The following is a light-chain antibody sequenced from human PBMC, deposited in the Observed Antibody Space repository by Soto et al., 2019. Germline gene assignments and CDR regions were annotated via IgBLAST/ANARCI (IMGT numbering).Light chain of an antibody. CDR2: YTS. CDR1: QYVGTR. J-gene: IGKJ1*01. V-gene: IGKV3D-15*01. Sequence: EIVLTQSPATLSSSPGETATLSCRASQYVGTRLAWYQHKPGQAPRLLIYYTSNRATGIPARFSGSGSGTEFTLTISGLQSEDFAVYYCQQYNNWPPWTFGQGTKVDIK. CDR3: QQYNNWPPWT.